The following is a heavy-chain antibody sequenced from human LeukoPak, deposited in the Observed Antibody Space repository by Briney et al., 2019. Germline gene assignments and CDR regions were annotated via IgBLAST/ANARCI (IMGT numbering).Heavy chain of an antibody. CDR3: ARFVRGAFDI. CDR2: ISYDGSNK. Sequence: GGSLRLSCAASGFTFSSYAMHWVRQAPGKGLEWVAVISYDGSNKYYADSVKGRFTISRDNSKNTLYLQMNSLRAEDTAVYYCARFVRGAFDIWGQGTMVTVSS. V-gene: IGHV3-30-3*01. J-gene: IGHJ3*02. D-gene: IGHD6-6*01. CDR1: GFTFSSYA.